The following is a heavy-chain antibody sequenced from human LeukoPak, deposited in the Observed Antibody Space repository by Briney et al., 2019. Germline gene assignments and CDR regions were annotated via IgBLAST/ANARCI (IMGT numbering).Heavy chain of an antibody. CDR3: ARDSSGYYSY. Sequence: PGGSLRLSCAASGFTFDDYGMSWVRQAPGKGLEWVSGINWNGGSTGYADSVKGRFTISRDNAKNSLYLQMDSLRAEDTALYYGARDSSGYYSYWGQGTLVTVSS. D-gene: IGHD3-22*01. V-gene: IGHV3-20*04. J-gene: IGHJ4*02. CDR2: INWNGGST. CDR1: GFTFDDYG.